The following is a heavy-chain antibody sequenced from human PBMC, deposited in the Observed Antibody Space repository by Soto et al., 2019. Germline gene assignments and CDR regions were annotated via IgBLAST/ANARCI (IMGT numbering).Heavy chain of an antibody. CDR3: AKGPQWLVRDYFDY. Sequence: LSLTCAASGFTFSSYAMSWVRQAPGKGLEWVSAISGSGGSTYYADSVKGRFTISRDNSKNTLYLQMNSLRAEDTAVYYCAKGPQWLVRDYFDYWGQGTLVIVSS. D-gene: IGHD6-19*01. CDR2: ISGSGGST. CDR1: GFTFSSYA. J-gene: IGHJ4*02. V-gene: IGHV3-23*01.